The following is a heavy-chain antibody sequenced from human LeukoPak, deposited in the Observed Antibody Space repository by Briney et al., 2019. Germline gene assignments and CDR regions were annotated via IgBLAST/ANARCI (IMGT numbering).Heavy chain of an antibody. D-gene: IGHD3-10*01. J-gene: IGHJ6*03. CDR3: ARGAYGSGSFGQYYYYYYMDV. V-gene: IGHV4-59*01. Sequence: SETLSLTCTVSGGSISSYYWSWIRQPPGKGLEWIGYIYYSGSTNYNPSLKSRVTISVDTSKNQFSLKLSSVTAADTAVYYCARGAYGSGSFGQYYYYYYMDVWGKGTTVTVSS. CDR2: IYYSGST. CDR1: GGSISSYY.